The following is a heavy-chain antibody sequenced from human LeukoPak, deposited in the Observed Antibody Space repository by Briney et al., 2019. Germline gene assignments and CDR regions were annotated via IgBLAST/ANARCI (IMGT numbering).Heavy chain of an antibody. V-gene: IGHV1-2*02. Sequence: ASVKVSCKASGYTFTGYYMHWVRQAPGQGLEWMGWIIPNSGGTNYAQKFQGRVTMTRDTSISTAYMELSSLRSEDTAVYYCATGRPRGPRYHYYKGVLGQRTTGNGSS. J-gene: IGHJ6*03. CDR2: IIPNSGGT. CDR1: GYTFTGYY. CDR3: ATGRPRGPRYHYYKGV. D-gene: IGHD6-25*01.